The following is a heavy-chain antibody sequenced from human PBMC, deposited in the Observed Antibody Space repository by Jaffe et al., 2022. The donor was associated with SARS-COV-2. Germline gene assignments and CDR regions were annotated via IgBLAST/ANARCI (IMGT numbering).Heavy chain of an antibody. V-gene: IGHV4-59*01. CDR1: GGSISSYY. CDR3: ARGDSSGYFDY. CDR2: IYYSGST. Sequence: QVQLQESGPGLVKPSETLSLTCTVSGGSISSYYWSWIRQPPGKGLEWIGYIYYSGSTNYNPSLKSRVTISVDTSKNQFSLKLSSVTAADTAVYYCARGDSSGYFDYWGQGTLVTVSS. J-gene: IGHJ4*02. D-gene: IGHD6-19*01.